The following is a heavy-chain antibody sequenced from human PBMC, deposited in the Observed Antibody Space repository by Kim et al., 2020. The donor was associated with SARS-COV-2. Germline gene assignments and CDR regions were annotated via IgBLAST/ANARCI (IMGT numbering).Heavy chain of an antibody. J-gene: IGHJ5*02. CDR3: AKDSPSITIFGVVTSWFDP. CDR2: ISYDGSNK. V-gene: IGHV3-30*18. CDR1: GFTFSSYG. D-gene: IGHD3-3*01. Sequence: GGSLRLSCAASGFTFSSYGMHWVRQAPGKGLEWVAVISYDGSNKYYADSVKGRFTISRDNSKNTLYLQMNSLRAEDTAVYYCAKDSPSITIFGVVTSWFDPWGEGTLVTVSS.